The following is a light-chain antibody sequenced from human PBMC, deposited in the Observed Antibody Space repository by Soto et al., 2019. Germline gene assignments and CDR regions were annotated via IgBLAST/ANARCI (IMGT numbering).Light chain of an antibody. Sequence: EIVLTQSPATLSLSPGERATLSCRASQSVRSYLAWYQHKHGQAPRLLIYDASNRATGIPARFGGSGSGTDFTLTISSLEPEDFAVYYCRQRSNWPLTFGGGTKVDIK. J-gene: IGKJ4*01. V-gene: IGKV3-11*01. CDR3: RQRSNWPLT. CDR2: DAS. CDR1: QSVRSY.